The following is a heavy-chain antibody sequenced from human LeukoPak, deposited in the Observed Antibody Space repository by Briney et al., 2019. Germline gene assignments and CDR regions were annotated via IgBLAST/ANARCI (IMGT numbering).Heavy chain of an antibody. V-gene: IGHV3-48*01. D-gene: IGHD3-3*01. CDR3: ARDLARFLEWLSHFFLYYFDY. CDR2: IRHDSSDI. CDR1: GFTFSTYS. J-gene: IGHJ4*02. Sequence: GGSLRLSCAVSGFTFSTYSMNWVRQAPGKGLEWISFIRHDSSDIYYADSVKGRLAISRDNARDSLYLQMNSLRAEDTAVYYCARDLARFLEWLSHFFLYYFDYWGQGTLVTVSS.